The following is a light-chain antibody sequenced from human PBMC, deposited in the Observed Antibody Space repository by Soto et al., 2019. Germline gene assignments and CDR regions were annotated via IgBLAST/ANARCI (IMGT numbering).Light chain of an antibody. CDR2: SNN. V-gene: IGLV1-44*01. J-gene: IGLJ3*02. CDR1: SSNIGRNT. CDR3: TSFTSSNTWL. Sequence: QSVLTQPPSASGTPGQRVTISCFGSSSNIGRNTVNWFQQLPGTAPKLLIYSNNQRPSGVPDRFSGSKSGNTASLTISGLQAEDEADYYCTSFTSSNTWLFGGGTKVTVL.